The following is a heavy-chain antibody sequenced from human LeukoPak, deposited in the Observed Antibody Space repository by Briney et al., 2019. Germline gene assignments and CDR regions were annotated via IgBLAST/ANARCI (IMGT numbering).Heavy chain of an antibody. D-gene: IGHD2-2*02. J-gene: IGHJ6*02. Sequence: SETLSLTCAVYGGSFSGYYWNWIRQPPGKGLEWIGEINHSGSTNYNPSLKSRVTISVDTSKNQFSLKLSSVTAADTAVYYCARDYEIPYCSSTSCYNYYYGMDVWGQGTTVTVSS. V-gene: IGHV4-34*01. CDR2: INHSGST. CDR1: GGSFSGYY. CDR3: ARDYEIPYCSSTSCYNYYYGMDV.